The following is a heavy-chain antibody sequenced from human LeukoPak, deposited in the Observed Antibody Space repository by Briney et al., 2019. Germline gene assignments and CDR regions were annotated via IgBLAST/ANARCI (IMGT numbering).Heavy chain of an antibody. CDR2: ISGSGGST. J-gene: IGHJ4*02. V-gene: IGHV3-23*01. Sequence: PGGSLRLSCAASGFTFSSYAMSWVRQAPGKGLEWVSAISGSGGSTYYADSVKGRFTISRDNSKNTLYLQMNSLRAEDTAVYYCAKDPPAYCGGDCYTEGYWGQGTLVTVSS. CDR3: AKDPPAYCGGDCYTEGY. D-gene: IGHD2-21*02. CDR1: GFTFSSYA.